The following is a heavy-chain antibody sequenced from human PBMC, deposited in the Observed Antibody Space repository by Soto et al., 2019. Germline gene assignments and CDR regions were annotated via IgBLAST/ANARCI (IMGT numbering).Heavy chain of an antibody. CDR3: ATDDYGIFPY. Sequence: HVQLVQSGTEVKKPGASVRVSCMVSGYPFTTYYIHWVRQAPGQGLEGMGGIDPRSGGTVYEQKFQGRVTMTRDTSISTVYMDLSGLTSDDTALYYGATDDYGIFPYWGQGSLVTVSS. J-gene: IGHJ4*02. CDR2: IDPRSGGT. V-gene: IGHV1-2*02. CDR1: GYPFTTYY. D-gene: IGHD3-10*01.